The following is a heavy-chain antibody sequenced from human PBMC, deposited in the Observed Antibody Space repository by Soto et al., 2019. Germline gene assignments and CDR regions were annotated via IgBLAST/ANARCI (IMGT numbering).Heavy chain of an antibody. CDR3: ARDRRAARRGRYYYMDV. CDR1: GFTFSSYG. Sequence: QVQLVESGGGVVQPGRSLRLSCAASGFTFSSYGMHWVRQAPGKGLEWVAVIWYDGSNKYYADSVKGRFTISRDNSKNTLYLQMNSLRAEDTAVYYCARDRRAARRGRYYYMDVWGKGTTVTVSS. J-gene: IGHJ6*03. V-gene: IGHV3-33*01. D-gene: IGHD6-6*01. CDR2: IWYDGSNK.